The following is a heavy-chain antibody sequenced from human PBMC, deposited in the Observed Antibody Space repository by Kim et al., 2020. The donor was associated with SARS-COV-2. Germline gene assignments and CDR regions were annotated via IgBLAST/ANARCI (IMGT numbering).Heavy chain of an antibody. V-gene: IGHV3-11*01. J-gene: IGHJ3*02. Sequence: GGSLRLSCAASGFIFSDYDMSWIRQAPGKGPEWVSHITRGGSAMFYADSVKGRFSISRDNAKNSLYLQMNSLRDEDTAVYYCARDPQLKEGYNFDIWG. CDR1: GFIFSDYD. D-gene: IGHD2-2*02. CDR3: ARDPQLKEGYNFDI. CDR2: ITRGGSAM.